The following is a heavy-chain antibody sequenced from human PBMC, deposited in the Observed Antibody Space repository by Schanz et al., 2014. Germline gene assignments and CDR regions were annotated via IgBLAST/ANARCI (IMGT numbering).Heavy chain of an antibody. CDR1: GFTFSSYS. V-gene: IGHV3-21*02. CDR2: ISTGRYL. J-gene: IGHJ4*02. Sequence: EVQLVESGGGLVKPGGSLRLSCAASGFTFSSYSLAWVRQAPGKGLEWVSFISTGRYLYYADSVKGRFTISRDNTKNSVILQMSRLTVEDTGLYFCARDPVEGAPTPYYFDSRGPGTLVTVSS. CDR3: ARDPVEGAPTPYYFDS. D-gene: IGHD1-26*01.